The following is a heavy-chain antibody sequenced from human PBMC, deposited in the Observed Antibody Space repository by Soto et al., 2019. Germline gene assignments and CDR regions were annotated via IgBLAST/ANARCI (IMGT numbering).Heavy chain of an antibody. J-gene: IGHJ4*02. CDR3: ARYSDGSPSDISHYDFWSGYYHLDY. CDR1: GFTFSSYS. CDR2: ISRNSSTI. Sequence: GGSLRLSCSASGFTFSSYSMNWVRQAPGKGLEWVSYISRNSSTIYYADSVKGRFTISRDNAKNSLSLQMNSLRDEDTAVYYCARYSDGSPSDISHYDFWSGYYHLDYWGQGTLVTVSS. V-gene: IGHV3-48*02. D-gene: IGHD3-3*01.